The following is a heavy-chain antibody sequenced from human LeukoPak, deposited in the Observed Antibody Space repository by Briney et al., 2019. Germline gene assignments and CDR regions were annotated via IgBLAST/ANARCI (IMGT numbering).Heavy chain of an antibody. CDR3: ARDVYYDSSGSLDY. D-gene: IGHD3-22*01. CDR1: GGSFSGYY. V-gene: IGHV4-30-4*01. J-gene: IGHJ4*02. Sequence: SETLSLTCAVYGGSFSGYYWSWIRQPPGKGLEWIGYIYYSGSTYYNPSLKSRVTISVDTSKNQFSLKLSSVTAADTAVYYCARDVYYDSSGSLDYWGQGTLVTVSS. CDR2: IYYSGST.